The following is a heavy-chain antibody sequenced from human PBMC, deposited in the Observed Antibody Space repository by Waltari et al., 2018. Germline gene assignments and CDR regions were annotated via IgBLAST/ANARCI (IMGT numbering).Heavy chain of an antibody. Sequence: QLQLQESGPGLVKPSETLSLPCTVSGGSISSRSYSWGWIRQPPGKGLEWIGSIYYSGSTYYNPSLKSRVTISVDTSKNQFSLKLSSVTAADTAVYYCARAYRLGGVKVKHFDYWGQGTLVTVSS. CDR2: IYYSGST. CDR1: GGSISSRSYS. D-gene: IGHD3-16*01. V-gene: IGHV4-39*07. J-gene: IGHJ4*02. CDR3: ARAYRLGGVKVKHFDY.